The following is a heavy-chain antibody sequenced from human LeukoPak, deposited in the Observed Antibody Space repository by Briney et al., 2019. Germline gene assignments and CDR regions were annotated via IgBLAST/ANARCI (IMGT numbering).Heavy chain of an antibody. D-gene: IGHD4-17*01. CDR1: GFIFSTYN. CDR3: ARGDYGDYGSTINAFDI. CDR2: ISGSGGST. V-gene: IGHV3-23*01. Sequence: GGSLRLSCSASGFIFSTYNMNWVRQAPGKGLEWVSAISGSGGSTYYADSVKGRFTISRDNSKNTLYLQMNSLRAEDTAVYYCARGDYGDYGSTINAFDIWGQGTMVTVSS. J-gene: IGHJ3*02.